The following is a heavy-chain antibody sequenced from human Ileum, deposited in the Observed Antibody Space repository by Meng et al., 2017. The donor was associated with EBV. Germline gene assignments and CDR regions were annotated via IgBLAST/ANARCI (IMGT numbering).Heavy chain of an antibody. CDR1: GGSVSSGGNY. J-gene: IGHJ4*02. CDR2: IYNSGST. Sequence: QGSGPGLGKPSETLSLTCSVSGGSVSSGGNYWSWIRQPPGKGLEWIGYIYNSGSTNYNPSLKSRVTISVDTSKNQFSLKLSSVTAADTAVYYCARDGYSSGSDWGQGTLVTVSS. D-gene: IGHD6-19*01. V-gene: IGHV4-61*08. CDR3: ARDGYSSGSD.